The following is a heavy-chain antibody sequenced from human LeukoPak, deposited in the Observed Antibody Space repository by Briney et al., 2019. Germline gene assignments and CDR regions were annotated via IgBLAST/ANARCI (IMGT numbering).Heavy chain of an antibody. CDR1: GYNFTSYW. CDR3: ARVLLSYYYGSGRVPYYSYYYMDV. V-gene: IGHV5-51*01. Sequence: GESLKISCKGSGYNFTSYWIGWVRQMPGKGLEWMGIIYLGDSDARYSPSFQGQVTISADKSISAAYLQCSSLNDSDTAMYYCARVLLSYYYGSGRVPYYSYYYMDVWGKGTTVTVSS. CDR2: IYLGDSDA. D-gene: IGHD3-10*01. J-gene: IGHJ6*03.